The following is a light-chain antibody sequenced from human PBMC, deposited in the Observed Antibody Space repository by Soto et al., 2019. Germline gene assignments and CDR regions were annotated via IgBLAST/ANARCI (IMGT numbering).Light chain of an antibody. CDR1: SSNIGRNT. Sequence: QSVLTQPPSASGTPGQRVTISCSGSSSNIGRNTVNWYQQVPGTAPKLLIYSNSPRPSGVPDRFSGSKSGTSASLAISGLQSEDEADYYCSSYTGSSTFIFGGGTKLTVL. CDR3: SSYTGSSTFI. CDR2: SNS. V-gene: IGLV1-44*01. J-gene: IGLJ2*01.